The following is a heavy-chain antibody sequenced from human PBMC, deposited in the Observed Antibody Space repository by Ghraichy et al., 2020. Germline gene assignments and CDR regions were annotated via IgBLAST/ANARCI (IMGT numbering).Heavy chain of an antibody. V-gene: IGHV3-53*01. CDR2: TYSGGRT. D-gene: IGHD2-15*01. J-gene: IGHJ6*02. Sequence: GGSLRLSCAASGFTVGSNYMSWVRQAPGKGLEWVSLTYSGGRTYYGDSVKGRFTVSRDNSKNTLWLQVDSLRAEDTAVYYCAKDSWGGYCSGGTCSYYSYDAMGVWGQGTTVTVSS. CDR3: AKDSWGGYCSGGTCSYYSYDAMGV. CDR1: GFTVGSNY.